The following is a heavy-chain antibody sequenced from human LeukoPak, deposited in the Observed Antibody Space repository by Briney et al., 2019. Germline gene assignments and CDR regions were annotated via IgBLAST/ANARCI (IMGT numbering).Heavy chain of an antibody. V-gene: IGHV4-59*05. CDR2: IYYSGST. Sequence: PSETLSLTCTVSGGSISSYYWNWIRQPPGKGLEWIGSIYYSGSTYYNPSLKSRVTISVDTSKNQFSLKLSSVTAADTAVYYCARDGSGSSFNFDYWGQGTLVTVSS. CDR1: GGSISSYY. D-gene: IGHD6-13*01. CDR3: ARDGSGSSFNFDY. J-gene: IGHJ4*02.